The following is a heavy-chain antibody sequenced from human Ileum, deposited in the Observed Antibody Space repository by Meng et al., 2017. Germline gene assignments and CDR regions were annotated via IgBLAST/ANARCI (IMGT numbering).Heavy chain of an antibody. V-gene: IGHV3-7*01. D-gene: IGHD3-10*01. CDR1: GFTFPSFW. J-gene: IGHJ6*01. CDR3: ARGARRGAGTTPHFYYGMFV. CDR2: IKPDGSEK. Sequence: GGSLRLSCAASGFTFPSFWMSWVRQAPGKGLEWVANIKPDGSEKYYVDSVKGRFTISRDNTKNSMYLEMNSMRAEDTAVYYCARGARRGAGTTPHFYYGMFVLLQGTTVTVSS.